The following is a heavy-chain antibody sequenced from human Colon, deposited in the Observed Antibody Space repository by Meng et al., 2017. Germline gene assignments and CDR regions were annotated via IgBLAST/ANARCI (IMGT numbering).Heavy chain of an antibody. Sequence: QESGPRLVQPSQTLSLTCTVSGGSISSGDYYWSWIRQPPGKGLEWIGYIYYSGSTYSNASLKSRVTISIDRSKNQFSLKLSSVTAADTAVYYCARDRKHYGERGWFDPWGQGTLVTVPS. J-gene: IGHJ5*02. CDR1: GGSISSGDYY. CDR3: ARDRKHYGERGWFDP. V-gene: IGHV4-30-4*01. CDR2: IYYSGST. D-gene: IGHD4-17*01.